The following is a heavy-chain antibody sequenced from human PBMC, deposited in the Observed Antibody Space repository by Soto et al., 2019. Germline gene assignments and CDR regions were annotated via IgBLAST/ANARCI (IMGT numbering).Heavy chain of an antibody. CDR3: ARDSLEMATICAH. CDR2: ISSSSSYI. CDR1: GFTFSSYS. V-gene: IGHV3-21*01. D-gene: IGHD5-12*01. Sequence: GGSLRLSCAASGFTFSSYSMNWVRQAPGKGLEWVSSISSSSSYIYYADSVKGRFTISRDNAKNSLYLQMNSLRAEDTAVYYCARDSLEMATICAHWGQGTLVTVSS. J-gene: IGHJ4*02.